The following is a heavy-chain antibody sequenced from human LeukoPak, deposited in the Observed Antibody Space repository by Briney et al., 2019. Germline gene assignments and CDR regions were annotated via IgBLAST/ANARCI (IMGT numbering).Heavy chain of an antibody. CDR3: AKAHLYCSGGSCYSDPFDY. CDR1: GFSFSNYG. CDR2: ISGSGGST. V-gene: IGHV3-23*01. D-gene: IGHD2-15*01. Sequence: PGGSLRLSCAASGFSFSNYGMNWVRQAPGKGLEWVSAISGSGGSTYYADSVKGRFTISRDNSKNTLYLQMNSLRAEDTAVYYCAKAHLYCSGGSCYSDPFDYWGQGTLVTVSS. J-gene: IGHJ4*02.